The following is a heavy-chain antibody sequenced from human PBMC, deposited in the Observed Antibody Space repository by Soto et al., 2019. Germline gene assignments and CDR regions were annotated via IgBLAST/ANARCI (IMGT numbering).Heavy chain of an antibody. D-gene: IGHD6-6*01. V-gene: IGHV4-30-4*01. CDR2: IYYSGST. Sequence: QVQLQESGPGLVKPSQTLSLTCTVSGGSISSGDYYWSWIRQPQGKGLEWIGYIYYSGSTYYNTSHKRRATIAVDTSTNQFSMKLSSVTAADTAVYYCAIERTAGARLAPWGRGTLVTASS. J-gene: IGHJ5*02. CDR1: GGSISSGDYY. CDR3: AIERTAGARLAP.